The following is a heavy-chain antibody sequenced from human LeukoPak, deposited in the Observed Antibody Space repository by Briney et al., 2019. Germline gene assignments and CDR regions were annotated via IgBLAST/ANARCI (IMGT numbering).Heavy chain of an antibody. CDR2: IYPGDSDT. CDR1: GHSFTLYG. D-gene: IGHD5-12*01. V-gene: IGHV5-51*01. CDR3: ARQSGYSGYDPFDY. Sequence: GESLKISCRCSGHSFTLYGMGGVRQMPGKGLEWMGVIYPGDSDTRYSPSFQGQVTISADKSISTAYLQWSSLTGSDTAMYYCARQSGYSGYDPFDYWGQGTLVTVSS. J-gene: IGHJ4*02.